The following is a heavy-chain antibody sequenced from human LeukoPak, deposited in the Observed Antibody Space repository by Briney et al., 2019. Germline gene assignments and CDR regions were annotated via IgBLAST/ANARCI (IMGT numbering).Heavy chain of an antibody. Sequence: GGSLRLSCTASGLTFSTSGFNWVRQAPGKGLEWVASIGPTGSDRFHADSIKGRFTISRDNANNFLYLQRNSLRAEDTAVYYCATETNGRHYDYWGQGTLLTVSS. CDR2: IGPTGSDR. CDR1: GLTFSTSG. J-gene: IGHJ4*02. CDR3: ATETNGRHYDY. V-gene: IGHV3-21*06. D-gene: IGHD1-14*01.